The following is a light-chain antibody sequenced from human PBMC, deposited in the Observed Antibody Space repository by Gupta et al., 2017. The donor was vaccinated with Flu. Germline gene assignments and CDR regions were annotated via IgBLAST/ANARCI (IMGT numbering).Light chain of an antibody. CDR3: QQYDNLPPLFT. V-gene: IGKV1-33*01. J-gene: IGKJ3*01. CDR1: QDINNF. CDR2: DAS. Sequence: RVTSTCLASQDINNFLKWYQQKPGRAPQLLIYDASNLETGVPSRFSGSGSGTDFTFTISSLQPEDVATYYCQQYDNLPPLFTFGPGTKVDIK.